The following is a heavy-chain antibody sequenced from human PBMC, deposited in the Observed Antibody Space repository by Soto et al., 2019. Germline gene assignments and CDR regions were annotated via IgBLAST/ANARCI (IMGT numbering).Heavy chain of an antibody. CDR3: AKDYVAARVYYYYGMDV. D-gene: IGHD6-6*01. Sequence: GGSLRLSCAASGFTFSSYGMHWVRQAPGKGLEWVAVISYDGSNKYYADSVKGRFTISRDNSKNTLYLQMNSLRAEDTAVYYCAKDYVAARVYYYYGMDVWGQGTTVTVSS. CDR1: GFTFSSYG. CDR2: ISYDGSNK. J-gene: IGHJ6*02. V-gene: IGHV3-30*18.